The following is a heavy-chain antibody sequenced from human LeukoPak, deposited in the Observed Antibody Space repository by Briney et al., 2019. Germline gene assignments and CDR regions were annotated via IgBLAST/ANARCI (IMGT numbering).Heavy chain of an antibody. CDR1: EFTFSSYN. D-gene: IGHD2-2*02. Sequence: PGGSLRLSCAASEFTFSSYNMNWVRQAPGKGLEWVSFISSSSSYIYYADSVKGRFTISRDNAKNSLYLQMNSLRAEDTAVYYCATAVVPAAIQDSGVDYWGQGTLVTVSS. CDR3: ATAVVPAAIQDSGVDY. V-gene: IGHV3-21*01. J-gene: IGHJ4*02. CDR2: ISSSSSYI.